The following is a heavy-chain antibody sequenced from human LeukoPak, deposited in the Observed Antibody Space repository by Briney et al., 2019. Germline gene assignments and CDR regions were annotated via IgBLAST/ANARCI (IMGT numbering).Heavy chain of an antibody. CDR1: GFTFSSYG. V-gene: IGHV3-33*01. J-gene: IGHJ4*02. D-gene: IGHD2-15*01. CDR3: ARAGYCSGGSCYGSDY. Sequence: GGSLRLSCAASGFTFSSYGMHWVRQAPGKGLEWVAAIWYDGSIQYYADSVEGRFTISRDNSKNTLYLQMDSLRAEDTAAYYCARAGYCSGGSCYGSDYWGQGTLVSVSS. CDR2: IWYDGSIQ.